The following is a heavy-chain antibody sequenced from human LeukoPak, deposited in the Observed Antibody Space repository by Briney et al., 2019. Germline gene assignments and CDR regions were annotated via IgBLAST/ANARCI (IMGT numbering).Heavy chain of an antibody. CDR2: IHHSGST. D-gene: IGHD3-22*01. J-gene: IGHJ4*02. V-gene: IGHV4-34*01. Sequence: SETLSLTCAVYGGSFSGYYWSWIRQPPGKGLEWIGEIHHSGSTDYNPSLKSRVTISLDTSKNHFSLKLSSVTAADTAVYYCARDRYYDSSGYPYPAFDYWGQGTLVTVSS. CDR1: GGSFSGYY. CDR3: ARDRYYDSSGYPYPAFDY.